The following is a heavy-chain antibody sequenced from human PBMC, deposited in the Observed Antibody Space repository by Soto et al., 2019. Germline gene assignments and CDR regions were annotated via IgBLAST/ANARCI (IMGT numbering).Heavy chain of an antibody. V-gene: IGHV4-31*03. CDR3: AREGYCSSTSCYEFYWFDP. CDR1: GGSISSGGYY. CDR2: IYYSGST. D-gene: IGHD2-2*01. J-gene: IGHJ5*02. Sequence: PSETLSLTCTVSGGSISSGGYYWSWIRQHPGKGLEWIGYIYYSGSTYYNPSLKSRVTISVATSKNQFSLKLSSVTAADTAVYYCAREGYCSSTSCYEFYWFDPWGQGTLVTVSS.